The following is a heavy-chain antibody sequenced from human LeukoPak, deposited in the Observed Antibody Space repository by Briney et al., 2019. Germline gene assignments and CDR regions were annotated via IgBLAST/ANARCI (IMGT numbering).Heavy chain of an antibody. CDR2: IYYSGSA. Sequence: PSETLSLTCTVSGGSISSSNYYWGWIRQPPGKGLEWIATIYYSGSAYYNPSLKSRVTISVDTSKNQFSLKLSSVTAADTAVYYCANWTEDYYYYGMDVWGQGTTVTVSS. J-gene: IGHJ6*02. D-gene: IGHD1-1*01. CDR3: ANWTEDYYYYGMDV. V-gene: IGHV4-39*01. CDR1: GGSISSSNYY.